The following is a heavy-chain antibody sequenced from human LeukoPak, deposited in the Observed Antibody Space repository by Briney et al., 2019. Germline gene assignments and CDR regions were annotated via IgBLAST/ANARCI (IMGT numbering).Heavy chain of an antibody. CDR1: GGTSNSHA. CDR2: INPDSGGT. J-gene: IGHJ3*02. CDR3: ARDWYSNNMGAFDI. V-gene: IGHV1-2*02. Sequence: ASVTVSCKASGGTSNSHAISWVRQAPGQGLEWMGWINPDSGGTNYAQRFQGRVTMTRDTSISTVYMELSRLRSDDTAVYYCARDWYSNNMGAFDIWGQGTMVTVSS. D-gene: IGHD6-13*01.